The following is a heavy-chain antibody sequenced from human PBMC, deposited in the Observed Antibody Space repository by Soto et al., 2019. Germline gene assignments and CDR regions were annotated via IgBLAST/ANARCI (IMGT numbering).Heavy chain of an antibody. Sequence: GASVKVSCKASGYTFTSYDINWVRQATGQGLEWMGWMDPNSGNTGYAQKFQGRVTITADKSTSTAYMELSSLRSEDTAVYYCARDQNYYYYGMDVWGQGTTVTVSS. CDR2: MDPNSGNT. CDR1: GYTFTSYD. J-gene: IGHJ6*02. CDR3: ARDQNYYYYGMDV. V-gene: IGHV1-8*01.